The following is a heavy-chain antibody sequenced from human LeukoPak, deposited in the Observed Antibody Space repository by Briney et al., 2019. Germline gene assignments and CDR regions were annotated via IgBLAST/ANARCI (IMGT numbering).Heavy chain of an antibody. Sequence: SYISSGGRTIYYADSVKGRFTMSRDNAKNSLYLQMNSLRAEDTAVYYCARPVVAATTLDTFDIWGQGTMVTVSS. V-gene: IGHV3-11*04. D-gene: IGHD2-15*01. CDR3: ARPVVAATTLDTFDI. J-gene: IGHJ3*02. CDR2: ISSGGRTI.